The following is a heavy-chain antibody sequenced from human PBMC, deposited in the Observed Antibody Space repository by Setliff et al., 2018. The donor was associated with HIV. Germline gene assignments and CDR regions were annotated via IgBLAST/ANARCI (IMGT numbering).Heavy chain of an antibody. Sequence: GGSLRLSCATSGLSFTNAWMSWVRQAPGRGLEWVGRIKSQNNGGTIDFAAPVKGRFIMSRDDSEATVHLQMNSLRTEDTAVYYCATIGYCSGTTCRSSFDIWGQGTMVTVSS. CDR1: GLSFTNAW. V-gene: IGHV3-15*01. J-gene: IGHJ3*02. CDR3: ATIGYCSGTTCRSSFDI. CDR2: IKSQNNGGTI. D-gene: IGHD2-2*03.